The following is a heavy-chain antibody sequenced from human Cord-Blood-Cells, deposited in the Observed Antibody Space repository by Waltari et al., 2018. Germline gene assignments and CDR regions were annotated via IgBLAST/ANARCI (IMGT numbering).Heavy chain of an antibody. J-gene: IGHJ4*02. Sequence: QLQLQESGPGLVKPSETLSLTCTVSGGSISSSSYYWGWIRQPPGKGLEWIGSIYYSGSTYYHPSLKSRVTLSVDTSKNQFSLKLSSVTAADTAVYYCARLGYSSSDYWGQGTLVTVSS. CDR2: IYYSGST. V-gene: IGHV4-39*01. D-gene: IGHD6-6*01. CDR1: GGSISSSSYY. CDR3: ARLGYSSSDY.